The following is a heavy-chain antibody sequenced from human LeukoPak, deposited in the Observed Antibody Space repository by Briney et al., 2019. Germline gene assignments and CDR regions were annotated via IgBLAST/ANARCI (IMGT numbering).Heavy chain of an antibody. Sequence: PSETLSLTCTVSGGSISSYYWSWIRQPPRKGLEWIGYIYYSGSTNYNPSLKSRVTISVDTSKNQFSLKLSSVTAADTAVYYCARAFELVGATDYWGQGTLVTVSS. CDR3: ARAFELVGATDY. CDR2: IYYSGST. CDR1: GGSISSYY. D-gene: IGHD1-26*01. V-gene: IGHV4-59*01. J-gene: IGHJ4*02.